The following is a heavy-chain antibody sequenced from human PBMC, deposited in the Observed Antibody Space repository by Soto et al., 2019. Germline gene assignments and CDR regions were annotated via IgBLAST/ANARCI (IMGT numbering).Heavy chain of an antibody. J-gene: IGHJ4*02. CDR2: IYRTGST. CDR3: ARRDPGTSVDY. CDR1: GGSFTSNNW. Sequence: SETLCLTFAVSGGSFTSNNWWTWVRQPPGQGLEWIGEIYRTGSTNYNPSLKSRVTISLDKSENQFSLKVTSLNAADTDVYYCARRDPGTSVDYWGQGTLVTVSS. V-gene: IGHV4-4*02. D-gene: IGHD1-7*01.